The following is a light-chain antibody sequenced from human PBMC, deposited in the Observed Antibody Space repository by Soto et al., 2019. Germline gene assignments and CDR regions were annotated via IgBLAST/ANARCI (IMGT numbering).Light chain of an antibody. CDR2: GAS. CDR1: QSVSNNY. CDR3: QHFGSSGT. Sequence: EILLTQSPPTLSLSPGERATLSCRASQSVSNNYLAWYQQKPGQAPRPLIYGASNRATGIPDRFSGSGSGTDFTLTISRLEPEDFAVYYCQHFGSSGTFGQGTKLDIK. J-gene: IGKJ1*01. V-gene: IGKV3-20*01.